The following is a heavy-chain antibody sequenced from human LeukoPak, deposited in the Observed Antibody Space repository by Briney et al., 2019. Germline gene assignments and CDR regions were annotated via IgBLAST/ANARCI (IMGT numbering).Heavy chain of an antibody. CDR2: IYYSGST. D-gene: IGHD2-2*01. Sequence: PSETLSLTCTVSGGSISSYYWSWIRQPPGKGLEWIGYIYYSGSTNYNPSLKSRVTISVDTSKNQFSLKLSSMTAADTAVYYCARRCSSTSCYGIGMDVWGQGTTVTVSS. CDR1: GGSISSYY. CDR3: ARRCSSTSCYGIGMDV. J-gene: IGHJ6*02. V-gene: IGHV4-59*08.